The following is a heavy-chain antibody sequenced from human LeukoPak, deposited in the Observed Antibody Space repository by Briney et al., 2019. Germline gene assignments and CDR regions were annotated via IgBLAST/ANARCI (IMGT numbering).Heavy chain of an antibody. CDR2: IAHDGTT. Sequence: SETLSLTCGVSGGSIDITNYWSWVRQAPGKGLEWIGEIAHDGTTDYNPSLRSRVAMSFDRANNQFSLSLTSVTAADTAVYYCTREDRPYCPFAYWGQGVLFTVSS. V-gene: IGHV4-4*02. CDR3: TREDRPYCPFAY. CDR1: GGSIDITNY. D-gene: IGHD1-26*01. J-gene: IGHJ4*02.